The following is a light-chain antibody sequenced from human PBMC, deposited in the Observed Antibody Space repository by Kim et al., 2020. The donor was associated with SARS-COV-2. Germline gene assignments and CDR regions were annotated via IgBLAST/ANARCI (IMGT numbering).Light chain of an antibody. V-gene: IGLV2-14*03. J-gene: IGLJ1*01. CDR2: DVN. CDR1: SSDIGIYNY. Sequence: QSALTQPASVSGSPGQSITVSCTGTSSDIGIYNYVSWYQQHPGKAPKVLIYDVNKWPSGVSDRFSASKSGNTASLTISGLQAEDEADYYCSSYTTRGTYVFGTGTKVTVL. CDR3: SSYTTRGTYV.